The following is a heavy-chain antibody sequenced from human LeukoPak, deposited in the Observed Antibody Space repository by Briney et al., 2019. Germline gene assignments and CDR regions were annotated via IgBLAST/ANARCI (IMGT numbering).Heavy chain of an antibody. CDR2: INHSGST. Sequence: SETLSLTCAVYGGSFSGYYWSWIRQPPGKGLEWIGEINHSGSTNYNPSLKSRVTISVDKSKNQFSLKLNSMTAADTAVYYCAVSSGWYKIDYWGQGILVTVSS. D-gene: IGHD6-19*01. CDR1: GGSFSGYY. J-gene: IGHJ4*02. CDR3: AVSSGWYKIDY. V-gene: IGHV4-34*01.